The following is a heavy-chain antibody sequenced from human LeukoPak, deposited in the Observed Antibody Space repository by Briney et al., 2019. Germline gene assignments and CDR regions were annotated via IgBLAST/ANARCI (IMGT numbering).Heavy chain of an antibody. J-gene: IGHJ3*02. CDR2: ISSSGSTI. D-gene: IGHD3-9*01. Sequence: GGSLRLSCAASGFTFSDYYMSWIRQAPGKGLEWVSYISSSGSTIYYADSVKGRFTISRDNAKNSLYLQMNSLRAEDTAVYYCAGADYDILTGYGFEIWGQGTMVTVSS. CDR1: GFTFSDYY. V-gene: IGHV3-11*01. CDR3: AGADYDILTGYGFEI.